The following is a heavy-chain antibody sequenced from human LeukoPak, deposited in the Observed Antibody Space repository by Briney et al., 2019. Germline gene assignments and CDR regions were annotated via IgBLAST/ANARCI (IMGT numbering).Heavy chain of an antibody. CDR2: IYYSGST. CDR3: AMNSMVRGVIPYYYYMDV. CDR1: GGSISSYY. V-gene: IGHV4-59*12. D-gene: IGHD3-10*01. J-gene: IGHJ6*03. Sequence: KTSETLSLTCTVSGGSISSYYWSWIRQPPGKGLEWIGYIYYSGSTNYNPSLKSRVTISVDTSKNQFSLKLSSVTAADTAVYYCAMNSMVRGVIPYYYYMDVWGKGTTVTVSS.